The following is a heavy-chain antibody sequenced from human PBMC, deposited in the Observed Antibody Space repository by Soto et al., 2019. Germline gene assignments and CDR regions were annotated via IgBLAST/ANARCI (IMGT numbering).Heavy chain of an antibody. D-gene: IGHD2-21*02. V-gene: IGHV1-69*02. CDR2: IIPVLGVT. Sequence: QVQLVQSGPEVKKPGSSVRISCRSGGDTFSSYTVSWVRQTPGQGLEWMGRIIPVLGVTNYSRKFKGRMTITADKSNTTAHMELSSLKSEDTARYYWARRRYCGVDCYNQYYSGIDVWGQVTSVIV. CDR1: GDTFSSYT. CDR3: ARRRYCGVDCYNQYYSGIDV. J-gene: IGHJ6*02.